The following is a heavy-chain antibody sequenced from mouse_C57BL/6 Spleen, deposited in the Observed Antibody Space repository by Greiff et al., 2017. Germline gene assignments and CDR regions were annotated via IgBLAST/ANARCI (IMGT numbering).Heavy chain of an antibody. CDR1: GFTFSDYY. Sequence: EVKVVESEGGLVQPGSSMKLSCTASGFTFSDYYMAWVRQVPEKGLEWVANINYDGSSTYYLDSLKSRFIISRDNAKNILYLQRSSLKSEDTATYYCARDRSTYWYFDVWGKGTTVTVSA. J-gene: IGHJ1*03. V-gene: IGHV5-16*01. D-gene: IGHD5-1*01. CDR3: ARDRSTYWYFDV. CDR2: INYDGSST.